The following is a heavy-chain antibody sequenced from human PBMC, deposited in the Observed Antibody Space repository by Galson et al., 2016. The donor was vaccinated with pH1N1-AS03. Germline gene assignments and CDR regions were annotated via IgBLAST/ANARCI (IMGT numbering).Heavy chain of an antibody. CDR1: GYIFTDFY. CDR2: INPENGVT. D-gene: IGHD1-26*01. J-gene: IGHJ6*02. V-gene: IGHV1-2*04. Sequence: SVKVSCKASGYIFTDFYVHWVRQAPGQGLEWMGWINPENGVTNYARKFQAWVTMTGDTSISTAYMELHGLKSDDTAVYYCARDPRGPCSSATCATTYYFGMDVWGQGTTVIVSS. CDR3: ARDPRGPCSSATCATTYYFGMDV.